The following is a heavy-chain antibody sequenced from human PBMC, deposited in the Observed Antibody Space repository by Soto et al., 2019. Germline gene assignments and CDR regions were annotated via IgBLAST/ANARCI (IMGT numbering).Heavy chain of an antibody. CDR3: AREVRGRSSSGYYYYYMDV. J-gene: IGHJ6*03. Sequence: GGSLRLSCAASGFTFSSYWMSWVRQAPGKGLEWVANIKQDGSEKYYVDSVKGRFTISRDNAKNSLYLQMNSLRAEDTAVYYCAREVRGRSSSGYYYYYMDVWGKGTTVTVSS. CDR1: GFTFSSYW. D-gene: IGHD6-6*01. CDR2: IKQDGSEK. V-gene: IGHV3-7*01.